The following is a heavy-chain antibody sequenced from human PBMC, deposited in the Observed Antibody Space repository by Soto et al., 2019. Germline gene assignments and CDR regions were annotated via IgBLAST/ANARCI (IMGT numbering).Heavy chain of an antibody. J-gene: IGHJ6*02. Sequence: GASVKVSCKASGYTFTSYGISWVRQAPGQGLEWMGWISAYNGNTNYAQKLQGRVTMTTDTSTSTAYMELRSLRSDDTAVYYCARVKGSGSYYYYYYYGMDVWGQGTTVTVSS. V-gene: IGHV1-18*01. D-gene: IGHD3-10*01. CDR2: ISAYNGNT. CDR1: GYTFTSYG. CDR3: ARVKGSGSYYYYYYYGMDV.